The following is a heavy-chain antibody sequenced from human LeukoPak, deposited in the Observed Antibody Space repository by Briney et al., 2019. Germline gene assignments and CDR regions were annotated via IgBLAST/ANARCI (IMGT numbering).Heavy chain of an antibody. CDR2: ISSSSSYI. J-gene: IGHJ4*02. Sequence: GGSLRLSCAASGFTFSSYSMNWVRQAPGKGLEWDSSISSSSSYIYYADSVKGRLTISRDNAKNSLYLQMNSLRAEDTAVYYCAGDLRPSVVVPAAIGYWGQGTLVTVSS. CDR1: GFTFSSYS. V-gene: IGHV3-21*01. D-gene: IGHD2-2*01. CDR3: AGDLRPSVVVPAAIGY.